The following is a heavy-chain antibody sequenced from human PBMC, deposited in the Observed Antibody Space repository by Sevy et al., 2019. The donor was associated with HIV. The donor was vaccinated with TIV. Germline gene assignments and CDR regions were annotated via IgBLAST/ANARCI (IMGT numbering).Heavy chain of an antibody. D-gene: IGHD2-21*02. CDR3: ARDLPYCGGDCRLYSAIDYYYYMDV. V-gene: IGHV1-69*13. J-gene: IGHJ6*03. Sequence: ASVKVSCKASGGTFSSYAISWVRQAPGQGLEWMGRIIPIFGTANYAQKSQGRVTITADESTSTAYMELSSLRSEDTAVYYCARDLPYCGGDCRLYSAIDYYYYMDVWGKGTTVTVSS. CDR2: IIPIFGTA. CDR1: GGTFSSYA.